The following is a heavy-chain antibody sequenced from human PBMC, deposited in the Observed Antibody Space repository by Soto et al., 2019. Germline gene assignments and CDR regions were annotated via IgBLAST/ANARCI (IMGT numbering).Heavy chain of an antibody. CDR1: GGSVSSGSYY. CDR3: ARVGDTIFGGGILDY. Sequence: QVQLQESGPGLVKPSETLSLTCTVSGGSVSSGSYYWSWIRQPPGKGLEWIGYIYYSGSTNYNPSLKSRVTISVDTSKNQFSLKLSSVTAADTAVYYCARVGDTIFGGGILDYWGQGTLVTVSS. V-gene: IGHV4-61*01. J-gene: IGHJ4*02. D-gene: IGHD3-3*01. CDR2: IYYSGST.